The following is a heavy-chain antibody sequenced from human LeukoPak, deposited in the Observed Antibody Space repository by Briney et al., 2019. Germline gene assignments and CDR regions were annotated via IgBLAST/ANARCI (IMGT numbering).Heavy chain of an antibody. D-gene: IGHD1-1*01. CDR1: GFKFINYA. Sequence: GGSLRLSCAASGFKFINYAVSWARQAPGKGLEWVSARGSAGGDYYADSVKGWFTISRDNSATTFYLQMNNLRAEDTARYFCASRTWVGGGQYAFDVWGQGTMVTVSS. CDR3: ASRTWVGGGQYAFDV. V-gene: IGHV3-23*01. J-gene: IGHJ3*01. CDR2: RGSAGGD.